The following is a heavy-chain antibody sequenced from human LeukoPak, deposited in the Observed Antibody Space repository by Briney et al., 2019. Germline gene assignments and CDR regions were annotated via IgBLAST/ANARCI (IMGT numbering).Heavy chain of an antibody. Sequence: GGSLRLSCAASGFTFSSYAMHWVRQAPGKGLEWVAVISYDGSNKYYADSVKGRFTISRDNSKNTLYLQMNSLRAEDTAVYYCARVPLGWELHVDYWGQGTLVTVSS. D-gene: IGHD1-26*01. CDR3: ARVPLGWELHVDY. CDR2: ISYDGSNK. V-gene: IGHV3-30-3*01. J-gene: IGHJ4*02. CDR1: GFTFSSYA.